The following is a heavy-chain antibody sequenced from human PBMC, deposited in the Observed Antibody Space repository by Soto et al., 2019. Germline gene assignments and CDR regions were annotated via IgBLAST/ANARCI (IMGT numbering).Heavy chain of an antibody. CDR2: IIPIFGTA. D-gene: IGHD4-17*01. J-gene: IGHJ3*02. V-gene: IGHV1-69*13. CDR3: AREGGQDYGGNSHAFDI. CDR1: GGTFGSYA. Sequence: SVKVSCKASGGTFGSYAISWVRQAPGQGLEWMGGIIPIFGTASYAQKFQGRVTITADESTSTAYMELSSLRSEDTAVYYCAREGGQDYGGNSHAFDIWGQGTMVTVSS.